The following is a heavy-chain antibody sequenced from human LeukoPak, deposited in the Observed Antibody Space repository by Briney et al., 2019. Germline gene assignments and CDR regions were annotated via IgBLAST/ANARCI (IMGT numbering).Heavy chain of an antibody. J-gene: IGHJ4*02. Sequence: PGGSPRLSCAASGFTFSYFWMHWFRQTPGKGLVWVSCTNTDGSYSSYADSVKGRFTISRDNVRNTFLQMSSLRAEDSAVYYCARDFDGPRASDYWGQGISVTVSS. V-gene: IGHV3-74*01. D-gene: IGHD4-17*01. CDR2: TNTDGSYS. CDR1: GFTFSYFW. CDR3: ARDFDGPRASDY.